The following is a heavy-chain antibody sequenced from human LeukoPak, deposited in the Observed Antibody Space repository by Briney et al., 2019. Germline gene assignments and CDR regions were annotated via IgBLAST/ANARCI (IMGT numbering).Heavy chain of an antibody. V-gene: IGHV1-2*06. J-gene: IGHJ5*02. CDR2: INPNSGGT. CDR1: GYTFTGYY. CDR3: ARDGPSQNWFDP. Sequence: ASEKVSCKASGYTFTGYYMHWVRQAPGQGLEWMGRINPNSGGTNYAQKFQGRVTMTRDTSISTAYMELSRLRSDDTAVYYCARDGPSQNWFDPWGQGTLVTVSS.